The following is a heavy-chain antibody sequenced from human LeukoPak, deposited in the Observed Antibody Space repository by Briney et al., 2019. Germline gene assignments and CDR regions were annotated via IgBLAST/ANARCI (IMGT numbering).Heavy chain of an antibody. CDR3: ARDRGDYCYGMDV. CDR1: GGSISSYY. V-gene: IGHV4-59*01. J-gene: IGHJ6*02. Sequence: SETLSLTCTVSGGSISSYYWSWIRQPPGKGLEWIGYIYYSGSTNYNPSLKSRVTISVDTSKNQFSLKLSSVTAADTAVYYCARDRGDYCYGMDVWGQGTTVTVSS. CDR2: IYYSGST. D-gene: IGHD3-10*01.